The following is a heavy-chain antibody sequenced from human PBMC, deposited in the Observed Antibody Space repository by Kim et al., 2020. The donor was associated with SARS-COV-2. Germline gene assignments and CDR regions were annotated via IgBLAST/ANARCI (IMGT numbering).Heavy chain of an antibody. Sequence: GGSLRLSCAASGFTFSRYWMHWVRQAPGKGLVWASRINSDGTRTDYADSVKGRFTISRDNAKSTLYLQMNSLRVDDTAVYYCATGFIGDGGNSDWGQGTLVTVSS. J-gene: IGHJ4*02. CDR1: GFTFSRYW. CDR2: INSDGTRT. V-gene: IGHV3-74*01. D-gene: IGHD4-4*01. CDR3: ATGFIGDGGNSD.